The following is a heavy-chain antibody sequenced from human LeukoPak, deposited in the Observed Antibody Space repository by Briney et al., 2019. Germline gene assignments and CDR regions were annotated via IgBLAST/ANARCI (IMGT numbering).Heavy chain of an antibody. CDR1: GFIFSNTG. CDR3: ARGGATGRDFDY. Sequence: PGGSLRLSCAASGFIFSNTGMNWVRQAPGKGLEWVSYISRGSDRIYYADSVKGRFTISRDNAKNSLYLQMNSLRAEDTAVYYCARGGATGRDFDYWGQGTLVTVSS. J-gene: IGHJ4*02. CDR2: ISRGSDRI. V-gene: IGHV3-48*01. D-gene: IGHD1-1*01.